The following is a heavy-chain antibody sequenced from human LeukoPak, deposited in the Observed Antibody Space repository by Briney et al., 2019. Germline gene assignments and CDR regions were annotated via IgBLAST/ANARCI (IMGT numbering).Heavy chain of an antibody. CDR3: ARVDPSYYYDSSGFSGGGAFDI. V-gene: IGHV4-38-2*02. CDR2: MYHSGST. J-gene: IGHJ3*02. CDR1: GYSISSGYY. Sequence: SGTLSLTCTASGYSISSGYYWGWIRQPPGKGLEWIGSMYHSGSTYYNPSLKSRVTISVDTSKNQFSLKLSSVTAADTAVYYCARVDPSYYYDSSGFSGGGAFDIWGQGTMVTVSS. D-gene: IGHD3-22*01.